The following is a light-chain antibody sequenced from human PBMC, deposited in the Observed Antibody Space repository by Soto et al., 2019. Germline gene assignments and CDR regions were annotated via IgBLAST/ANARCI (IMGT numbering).Light chain of an antibody. CDR2: GAS. Sequence: EIVLTQSPGTLSLSPGERATLSCRASQSVSSSYLAWYQQKPGQAPRLLIYGASSRATGIPDRFSGSGSGTDFTLTISRLEPEDFAMYYCQQYGRSLTFGGGTKVDIK. CDR1: QSVSSSY. V-gene: IGKV3-20*01. CDR3: QQYGRSLT. J-gene: IGKJ4*01.